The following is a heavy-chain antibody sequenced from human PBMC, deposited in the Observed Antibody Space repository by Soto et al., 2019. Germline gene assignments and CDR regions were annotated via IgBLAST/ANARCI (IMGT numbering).Heavy chain of an antibody. V-gene: IGHV3-23*01. CDR1: GFTFSSYA. D-gene: IGHD3-22*01. CDR2: ISGSGGST. Sequence: PGGSLRLSCAASGFTFSSYAMSWVRQAPGKGLEWVSAISGSGGSTYYADSVKGRFTISRDNSKNTLYLQMNSLRAEDTAVYYCAKSYYYDSSGYSTHFDIWGQGTMVTVSS. J-gene: IGHJ3*02. CDR3: AKSYYYDSSGYSTHFDI.